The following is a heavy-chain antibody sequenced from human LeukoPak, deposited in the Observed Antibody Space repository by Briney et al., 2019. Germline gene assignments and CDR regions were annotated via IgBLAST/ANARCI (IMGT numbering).Heavy chain of an antibody. Sequence: PGGSLRLSCAASGFTFNSYAMTWVRQAPEKGLEWVSSIIDSGISTYYGDSVKGRFTISRDNSKNTLYLQMNSLRAEDMAIYYCAKGSRGNYDYWGQGTLVTVSS. CDR1: GFTFNSYA. V-gene: IGHV3-23*01. J-gene: IGHJ4*02. D-gene: IGHD1-26*01. CDR3: AKGSRGNYDY. CDR2: IIDSGIST.